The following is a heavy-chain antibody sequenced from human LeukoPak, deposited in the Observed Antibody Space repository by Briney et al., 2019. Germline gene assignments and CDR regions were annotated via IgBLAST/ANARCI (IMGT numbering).Heavy chain of an antibody. CDR3: AGAPDSEFTIFSGRGAFDI. J-gene: IGHJ3*02. Sequence: GASVKVSCKASGYTFISYGISWVRQAPGQGLEWMGWISAYNGNTNYAQKLQGRVTMTTDTSTSTAYMELSRLRSDDTAVYYCAGAPDSEFTIFSGRGAFDIWGQGTMVTVSS. CDR2: ISAYNGNT. CDR1: GYTFISYG. D-gene: IGHD3-3*01. V-gene: IGHV1-18*01.